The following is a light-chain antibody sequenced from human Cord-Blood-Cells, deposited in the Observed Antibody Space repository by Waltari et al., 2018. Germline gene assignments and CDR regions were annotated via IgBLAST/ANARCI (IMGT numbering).Light chain of an antibody. V-gene: IGLV2-23*01. CDR3: CSYAGSSTWV. J-gene: IGLJ3*02. CDR2: EGS. CDR1: SRHVGSYNL. Sequence: QSALTQPASVSGSPGQSVTISCTGTSRHVGSYNLVSWYQQHPDKAPKLMTYEGSKRPSGVSNRFSGSTSGNTASLTISGLQAEDEADYYCCSYAGSSTWVFGGGTKLTVL.